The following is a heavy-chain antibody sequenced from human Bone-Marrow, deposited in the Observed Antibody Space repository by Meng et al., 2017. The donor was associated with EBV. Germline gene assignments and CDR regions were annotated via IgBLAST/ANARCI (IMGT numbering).Heavy chain of an antibody. J-gene: IGHJ5*02. Sequence: QITVKESCPPLVKPTLTLTLTWTFSGFSLRTSGVGVGWIRQPPGKALEWLALIYWDDDKRYSPSLKSRLTITKDTSKNQVVLTMTNMDPVDTATYYCAHSQWPPSFDPWGQGTLVTVSS. CDR1: GFSLRTSGVG. CDR3: AHSQWPPSFDP. D-gene: IGHD6-19*01. V-gene: IGHV2-5*02. CDR2: IYWDDDK.